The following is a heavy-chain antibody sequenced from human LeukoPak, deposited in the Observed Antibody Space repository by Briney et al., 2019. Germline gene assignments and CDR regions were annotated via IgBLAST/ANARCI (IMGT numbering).Heavy chain of an antibody. J-gene: IGHJ4*02. CDR1: GASISSYY. Sequence: SETLSLTCTVSGASISSYYWSWIRQPPGKGLEWIGYIYYSGSTNYNPSLKSRVTFSVDTSKNQFTLKLISVTAADTAVYYCARVKGVVTAILDYWGQGTLVTVSS. CDR2: IYYSGST. CDR3: ARVKGVVTAILDY. D-gene: IGHD2-21*02. V-gene: IGHV4-59*01.